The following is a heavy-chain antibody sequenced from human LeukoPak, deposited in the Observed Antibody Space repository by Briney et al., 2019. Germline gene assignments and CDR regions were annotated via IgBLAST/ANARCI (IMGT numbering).Heavy chain of an antibody. J-gene: IGHJ6*03. Sequence: SETLSLTCTVSGNSFGDYYWSWIRQPAGKGLEWIGRIYTSGSTTYNPSLKSRVTISVDTSKNQFSLKLSSVTAADTAVYYCARVPGYSSRNRGYYYYYMDVWGKGTTVTISS. V-gene: IGHV4-4*07. CDR1: GNSFGDYY. CDR2: IYTSGST. D-gene: IGHD6-13*01. CDR3: ARVPGYSSRNRGYYYYYMDV.